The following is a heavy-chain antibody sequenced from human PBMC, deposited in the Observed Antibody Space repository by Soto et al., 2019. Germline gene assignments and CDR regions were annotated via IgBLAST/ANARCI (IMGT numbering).Heavy chain of an antibody. D-gene: IGHD5-12*01. CDR2: IYYSGST. CDR1: GGSISSGGYY. Sequence: QVQLQESGPGLVKPSQTLSLTCTVSGGSISSGGYYWSWIRQHPGKGLEWIGYIYYSGSTYYNPSLKSRVTISVDTSKNQFSLELSSVTAADTAVYYCARDNQRWLQPAFDYWGQGTLVTVSS. CDR3: ARDNQRWLQPAFDY. J-gene: IGHJ4*02. V-gene: IGHV4-31*03.